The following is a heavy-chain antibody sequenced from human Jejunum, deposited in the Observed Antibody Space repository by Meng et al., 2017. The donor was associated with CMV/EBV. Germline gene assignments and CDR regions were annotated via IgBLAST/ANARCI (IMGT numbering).Heavy chain of an antibody. Sequence: SGSGLTSYLVGPVRPMPGTGRDRLPNIYPGGSDTAYSPSVTGQVRLSAGTSTRIAYLQWNRLKTSGTAMYYCARRLGVVTSTNYFDYWGQGTLVTVSS. CDR1: GSGLTSYL. J-gene: IGHJ4*02. CDR3: ARRLGVVTSTNYFDY. D-gene: IGHD3-3*01. V-gene: IGHV5-51*01. CDR2: IYPGGSDT.